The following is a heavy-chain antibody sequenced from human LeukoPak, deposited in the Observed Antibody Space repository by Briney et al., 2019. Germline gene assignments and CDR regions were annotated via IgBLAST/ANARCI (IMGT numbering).Heavy chain of an antibody. CDR1: GYTFTGYY. D-gene: IGHD5-24*01. J-gene: IGHJ6*03. Sequence: GASVKVSCNASGYTFTGYYMHWVRQAPGQGLEWMGWINPNSGGTNYAQKFQGRVTMTRDTSISTAYMELSRLRSDDTAVYYCARELEIATIYYYYYYMDVWAKGPRSPSP. CDR3: ARELEIATIYYYYYYMDV. CDR2: INPNSGGT. V-gene: IGHV1-2*02.